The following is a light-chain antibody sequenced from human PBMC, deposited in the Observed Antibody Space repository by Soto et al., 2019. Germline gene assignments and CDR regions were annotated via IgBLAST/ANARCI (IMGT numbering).Light chain of an antibody. CDR3: QRYNSNSRT. CDR1: QDIYSW. Sequence: DIQLTQSPSTLSASVGDRVTITCRASQDIYSWVAWYQQKPGKAPKFLIYDASILQSGVPSRFSGSGSGTEFTLTISSLQPYDFATYYCQRYNSNSRTFGQGTTVDFK. CDR2: DAS. J-gene: IGKJ1*01. V-gene: IGKV1-5*01.